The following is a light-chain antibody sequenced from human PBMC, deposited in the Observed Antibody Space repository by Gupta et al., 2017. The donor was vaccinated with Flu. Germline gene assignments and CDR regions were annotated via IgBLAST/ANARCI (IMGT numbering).Light chain of an antibody. CDR3: TAWDDSLNGHVV. CDR2: SNN. Sequence: QSVLTQPPSASGTPGQRVTISCSGSSSNIGSNTVNWYQQLPGTAPKLLIYSNNQRPYGVPDRFSGSKSGTSASLAIRGLQSEDEADYYCTAWDDSLNGHVVFGGGTKLTVL. CDR1: SSNIGSNT. V-gene: IGLV1-44*01. J-gene: IGLJ2*01.